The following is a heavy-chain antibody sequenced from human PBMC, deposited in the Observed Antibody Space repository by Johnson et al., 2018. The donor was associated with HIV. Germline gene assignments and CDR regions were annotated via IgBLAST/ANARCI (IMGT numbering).Heavy chain of an antibody. J-gene: IGHJ3*02. CDR3: ARSEWELRYAFDI. CDR2: INWQGGTA. CDR1: GFTFDEYD. V-gene: IGHV3-20*04. D-gene: IGHD1-26*01. Sequence: VQLVESGGGVARPGGSLRLSCEASGFTFDEYDMNWVRQAPGKGLEWVSGINWQGGTAGFAESVKGRFTISRDNTKHSLYLQRNSLRAEDTAVYYCARSEWELRYAFDIWGQGTMVTVSS.